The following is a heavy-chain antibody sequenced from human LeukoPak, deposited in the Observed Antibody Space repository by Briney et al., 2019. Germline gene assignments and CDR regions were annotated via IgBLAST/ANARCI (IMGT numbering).Heavy chain of an antibody. Sequence: SETLSLTCTVSASSISSGYFWGWIRQPPGEGLEWIGSIYHNGDTYYTPSLKSRVSISVDTSKNQFSLKLSSVTAADTAVYFCARGRGLRWLYYYMDVWGRGTTVTVSS. CDR3: ARGRGLRWLYYYMDV. D-gene: IGHD3-16*01. CDR1: ASSISSGYF. J-gene: IGHJ6*03. CDR2: IYHNGDT. V-gene: IGHV4-38-2*02.